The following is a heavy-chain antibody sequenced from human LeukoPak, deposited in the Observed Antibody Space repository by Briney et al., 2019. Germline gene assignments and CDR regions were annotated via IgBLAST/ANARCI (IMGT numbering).Heavy chain of an antibody. Sequence: PGGSLRLSCEASRLTFSNYLMHWVRQAPGKGLMWVSSISSSSSYIYYADSVKGRFTISRDNAKNSLYLQMNSLRAEDTAVYYCTREDHSNYNYWGQGTLVTVSS. CDR1: RLTFSNYL. CDR2: ISSSSSYI. CDR3: TREDHSNYNY. D-gene: IGHD4-11*01. V-gene: IGHV3-21*01. J-gene: IGHJ4*02.